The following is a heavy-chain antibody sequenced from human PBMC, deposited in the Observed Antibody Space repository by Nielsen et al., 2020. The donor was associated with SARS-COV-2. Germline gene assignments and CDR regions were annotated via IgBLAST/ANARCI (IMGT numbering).Heavy chain of an antibody. V-gene: IGHV4-39*02. CDR3: ARERGYCSGRGCYSARNYYYYMDV. CDR1: GGSISSSSYY. J-gene: IGHJ6*03. CDR2: IYYSGST. Sequence: SETLSLTCTVSGGSISSSSYYWGWIRQPPGKGLEWIGSIYYSGSTYYNPSLKSRVTISVDTSKNQFSLKLSSVTAADTAVYYCARERGYCSGRGCYSARNYYYYMDVWGKGTTVTVSS. D-gene: IGHD2-15*01.